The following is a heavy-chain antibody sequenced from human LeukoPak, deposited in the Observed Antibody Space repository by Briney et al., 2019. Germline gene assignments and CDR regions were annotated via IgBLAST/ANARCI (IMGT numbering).Heavy chain of an antibody. D-gene: IGHD2-2*01. V-gene: IGHV1-8*01. CDR2: MNPNSGNT. J-gene: IGHJ5*02. Sequence: RASVKVSCKASGYTFTSYDINWVRQATGQGLEWMGWMNPNSGNTGYAQKFQGRVTMTRNTSISTAYMELSSLRSEDTAVYYYARAYKPKYQLLSFDPWGQGTLVTVSS. CDR3: ARAYKPKYQLLSFDP. CDR1: GYTFTSYD.